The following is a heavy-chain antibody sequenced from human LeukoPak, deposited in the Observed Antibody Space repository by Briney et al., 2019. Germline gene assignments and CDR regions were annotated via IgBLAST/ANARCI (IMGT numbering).Heavy chain of an antibody. Sequence: ASVKVSCKASGYTFTSYDINWVRQATGQGLEWMGWMNPNSGNTGYAQKFQGRVTMTRNTSISTAYMELSSLRSEDTAVYYCAREMKYCSGGSCYSGAFDYWGQGTQVTVSS. V-gene: IGHV1-8*01. J-gene: IGHJ4*02. D-gene: IGHD2-15*01. CDR1: GYTFTSYD. CDR3: AREMKYCSGGSCYSGAFDY. CDR2: MNPNSGNT.